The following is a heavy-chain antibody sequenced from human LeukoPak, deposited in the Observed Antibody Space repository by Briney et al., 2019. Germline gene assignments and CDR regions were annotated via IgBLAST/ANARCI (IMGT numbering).Heavy chain of an antibody. J-gene: IGHJ6*03. CDR3: ARVEYSYGPGGYYYYYMDV. Sequence: SVKVSCKASGGTFSSYAISWVRQAPGQGLEWMGGIIHIFGTANYAQKFQGRVTITTDESTSTAYMELSSLRSEDTAVYYCARVEYSYGPGGYYYYYMDVWGKGTTVTVSS. D-gene: IGHD5-18*01. CDR1: GGTFSSYA. CDR2: IIHIFGTA. V-gene: IGHV1-69*05.